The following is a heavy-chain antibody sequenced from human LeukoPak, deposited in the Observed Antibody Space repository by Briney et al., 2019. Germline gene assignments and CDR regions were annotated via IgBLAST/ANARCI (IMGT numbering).Heavy chain of an antibody. Sequence: PSETLSLTCTVSGGSISSYYWSWIRQPPGKRLEWIGYIYYSGTSNYNPSLKSRVTMSVDTSKNQFSLKLSSVTAADTAVYYSATHKRYSSGWYDYWGQGTLVTVSS. J-gene: IGHJ4*02. D-gene: IGHD6-19*01. CDR2: IYYSGTS. CDR3: ATHKRYSSGWYDY. V-gene: IGHV4-59*08. CDR1: GGSISSYY.